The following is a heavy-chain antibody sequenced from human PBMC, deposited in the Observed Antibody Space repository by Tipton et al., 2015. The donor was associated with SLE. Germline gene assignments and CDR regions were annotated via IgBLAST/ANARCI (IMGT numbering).Heavy chain of an antibody. CDR2: ISYDGSNK. CDR1: GFTFSSYA. D-gene: IGHD3-22*01. Sequence: SLRLSCAASGFTFSSYAMHWVRQAPGKGLEWVAVISYDGSNKYYADSVKGRFTISRDNSKKTLFLQMNSLRAEDTAVYYCAKVDHGGYPGFIDYWGQGTLVTVSS. V-gene: IGHV3-30*04. J-gene: IGHJ4*02. CDR3: AKVDHGGYPGFIDY.